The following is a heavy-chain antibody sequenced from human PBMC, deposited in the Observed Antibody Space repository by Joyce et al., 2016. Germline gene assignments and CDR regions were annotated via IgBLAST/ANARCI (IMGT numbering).Heavy chain of an antibody. CDR1: GFSFSGYW. D-gene: IGHD6-6*01. Sequence: EVQLVESGGGLVQPGGSLRLSCAASGFSFSGYWIHWVRQAPGKGLVWVSHINTDGSSTRFADSVKGRFTISRDNAKNTLYLQMNSLRAEDTAVYYCVRGISARPGGPDWFDPWGQGTLVTVSS. CDR3: VRGISARPGGPDWFDP. V-gene: IGHV3-74*01. J-gene: IGHJ5*02. CDR2: INTDGSST.